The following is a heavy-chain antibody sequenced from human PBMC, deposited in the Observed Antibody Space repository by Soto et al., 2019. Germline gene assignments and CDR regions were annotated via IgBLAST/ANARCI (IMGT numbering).Heavy chain of an antibody. CDR2: TYYRSKWYN. D-gene: IGHD4-17*01. J-gene: IGHJ6*03. Sequence: PSQTLSLTCAISGDSVSSSGAAWNWIRQSPSRGLEWLGRTYYRSKWYNDYAVSVKGRLTINPDTSKNQFSLQLNSVTPEDTAVYYCARDAVTTSAYYYYYMDVWGKGTTVTVSS. CDR3: ARDAVTTSAYYYYYMDV. V-gene: IGHV6-1*01. CDR1: GDSVSSSGAA.